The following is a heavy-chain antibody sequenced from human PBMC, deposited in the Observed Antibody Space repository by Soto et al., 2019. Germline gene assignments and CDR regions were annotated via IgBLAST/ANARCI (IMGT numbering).Heavy chain of an antibody. CDR2: MNPSSGDS. Sequence: QVQLVQSGAEVKKPGASVKVSCEASGYPFTAFDINWVRQAAGQGLEWIGWMNPSSGDSAFAQRFQDRITMTRTTSSSPAYLQLTRLASDDTAVYYCVRQTGGVATPGDDYWGHGTLVTVSS. V-gene: IGHV1-8*01. J-gene: IGHJ4*01. D-gene: IGHD2-15*01. CDR3: VRQTGGVATPGDDY. CDR1: GYPFTAFD.